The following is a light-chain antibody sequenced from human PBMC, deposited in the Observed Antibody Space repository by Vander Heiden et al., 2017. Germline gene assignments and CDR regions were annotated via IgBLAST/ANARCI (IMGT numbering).Light chain of an antibody. Sequence: YELPQPPSVAVPPGPTASLTCPGDALPKHYAYWYQQKPGQAPVLGIYTDGERPSGIRQRFSGSSSGTTVPLTISVCKAEDEAEYYCQSADSSGTWVFGGGTKLTVL. V-gene: IGLV3-25*03. CDR3: QSADSSGTWV. CDR1: ALPKHY. CDR2: TDG. J-gene: IGLJ3*02.